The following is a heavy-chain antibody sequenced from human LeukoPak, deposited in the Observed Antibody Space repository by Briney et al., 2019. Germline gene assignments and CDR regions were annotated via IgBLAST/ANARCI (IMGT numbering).Heavy chain of an antibody. Sequence: GGSLRLSCAASGFTFNSYGMHWVRQAPGKGLEWVAFIQYAGSDKYYADSVKGRFTISRDNSKNTLYLQMNSLRAEDTAVYYCAELGITMIGGVWGKGTTVTISS. CDR1: GFTFNSYG. J-gene: IGHJ6*04. D-gene: IGHD3-10*02. CDR2: IQYAGSDK. V-gene: IGHV3-30*02. CDR3: AELGITMIGGV.